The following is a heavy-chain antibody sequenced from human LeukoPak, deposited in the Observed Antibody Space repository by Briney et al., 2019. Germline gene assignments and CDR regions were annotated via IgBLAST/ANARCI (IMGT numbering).Heavy chain of an antibody. J-gene: IGHJ4*02. V-gene: IGHV3-33*01. CDR2: IWYDGSNK. Sequence: GGSLRLSCAASGFTFSSDGMHWGRQAPGKGLEWVAVIWYDGSNKYYADSVKGRFTISRDNSKNTLYLQMNSLRAEDTAVYYCARDRWEGTFSDYWGQGTLVTVSS. CDR1: GFTFSSDG. D-gene: IGHD1-26*01. CDR3: ARDRWEGTFSDY.